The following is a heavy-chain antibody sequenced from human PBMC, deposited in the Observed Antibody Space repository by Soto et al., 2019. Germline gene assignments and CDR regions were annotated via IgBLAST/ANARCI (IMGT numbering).Heavy chain of an antibody. D-gene: IGHD3-3*01. Sequence: ASVKVSCKASGYTFTSYAMNWVRQAPGQRLEWMGWINAGNGNTKYSQKFQGRVTITRDTSASTAYMELSSLRSEDTAVYYCARDRYDFWSGYSVWFDPWGQGTLVTVSS. CDR1: GYTFTSYA. CDR2: INAGNGNT. V-gene: IGHV1-3*01. CDR3: ARDRYDFWSGYSVWFDP. J-gene: IGHJ5*02.